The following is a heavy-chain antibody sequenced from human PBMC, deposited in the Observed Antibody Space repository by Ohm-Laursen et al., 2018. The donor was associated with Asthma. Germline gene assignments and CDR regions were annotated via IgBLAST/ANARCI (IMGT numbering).Heavy chain of an antibody. CDR3: AREDFDWPPGYCDY. J-gene: IGHJ4*02. V-gene: IGHV4-31*03. Sequence: TLSLTCTVSGDSINSDDYYWSWIRQHPGKGLGWIGYIYYSGSTYYNPSLKSRVTISIDTSKNQFSLKLSSVTAADTAVYYCAREDFDWPPGYCDYWGQGTLVTVSS. CDR2: IYYSGST. CDR1: GDSINSDDYY. D-gene: IGHD3-9*01.